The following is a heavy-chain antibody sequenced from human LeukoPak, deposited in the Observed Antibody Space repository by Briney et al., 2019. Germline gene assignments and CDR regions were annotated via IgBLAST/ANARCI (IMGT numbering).Heavy chain of an antibody. CDR2: IYPGDSDT. CDR3: ARSLGTYSSGYYKHHFDY. CDR1: RYIFTTYW. D-gene: IGHD3-22*01. V-gene: IGHV5-51*03. Sequence: PGESLKISCKGSRYIFTTYWIGWVRQMPGKGLERMGIIYPGDSDTRYSPSFQGQVTISVDKSISTAYLQWSSLKASDTAMYYCARSLGTYSSGYYKHHFDYWGQGTLVTVSS. J-gene: IGHJ4*02.